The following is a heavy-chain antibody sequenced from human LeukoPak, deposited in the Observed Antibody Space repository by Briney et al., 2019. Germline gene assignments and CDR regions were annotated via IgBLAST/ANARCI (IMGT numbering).Heavy chain of an antibody. V-gene: IGHV3-23*01. CDR1: GFTFSSYA. D-gene: IGHD3-3*01. Sequence: GGSLRLSCAASGFTFSSYAMSWVRQAPGKGLEWVSAISGSGGSTYYADSVKGRFTISRDNSKNTLYLQMNSLRAEDTAVYYCAKVTGFLEWSDNWFDPWGQGTLVTVSS. CDR2: ISGSGGST. J-gene: IGHJ5*02. CDR3: AKVTGFLEWSDNWFDP.